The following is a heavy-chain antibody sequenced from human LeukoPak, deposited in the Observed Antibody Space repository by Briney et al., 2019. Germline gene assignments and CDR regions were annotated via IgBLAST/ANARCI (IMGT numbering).Heavy chain of an antibody. Sequence: PGGSLRLSCVASGFTFSHYWMAWVRQAPGKGLEWVANIKHDGSKKNYVDSVKGRFTISRDNAKNSVSLQMISLRVEDTAIYYCARDPDGPDYWGQGTLVAVSS. J-gene: IGHJ4*02. V-gene: IGHV3-7*01. CDR1: GFTFSHYW. CDR2: IKHDGSKK. CDR3: ARDPDGPDY. D-gene: IGHD1-14*01.